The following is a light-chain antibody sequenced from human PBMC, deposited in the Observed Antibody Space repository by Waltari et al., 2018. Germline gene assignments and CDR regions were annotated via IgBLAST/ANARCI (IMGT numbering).Light chain of an antibody. CDR3: SSYVRIDVWM. Sequence: QSALTQPASVSGAPRQSITIACTGRTSDGGNPNFVSWYHHHHGKVPKLLIYEVFKRPSGVSDRSSVSKSGTTASLTISGLQAEDEADYYCSSYVRIDVWMFGGGTKLPVL. V-gene: IGLV2-23*02. CDR1: TSDGGNPNF. J-gene: IGLJ3*02. CDR2: EVF.